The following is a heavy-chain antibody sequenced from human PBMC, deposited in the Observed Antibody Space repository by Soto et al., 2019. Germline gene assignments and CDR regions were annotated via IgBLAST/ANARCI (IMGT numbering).Heavy chain of an antibody. V-gene: IGHV4-31*03. D-gene: IGHD6-19*01. CDR3: ASGQYSSGWGTDTYYYYYGMDV. J-gene: IGHJ6*04. CDR2: IDNSGTS. Sequence: SETLSLTCTVSGGSISSGDSYWGWIRQNPGKGQEWIGYIDNSGTSYYKKSLKSRLTISVDTSNNQFSLKLSSVTAADKAVYYCASGQYSSGWGTDTYYYYYGMDVWGKGTTVPVSS. CDR1: GGSISSGDSY.